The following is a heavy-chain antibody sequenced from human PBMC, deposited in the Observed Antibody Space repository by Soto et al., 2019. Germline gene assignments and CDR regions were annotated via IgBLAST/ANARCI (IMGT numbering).Heavy chain of an antibody. Sequence: PGGSLRLSCAASGVTFTSSAMTWVRQVPGEGLQWVSYISKSGDSTYYADSVKGRFTISRDNSKNTLYLQMNSLRAEDTGIYYCAKGSFGFDFWGQGTLVTVSS. CDR3: AKGSFGFDF. D-gene: IGHD3-10*01. J-gene: IGHJ4*01. CDR2: ISKSGDST. V-gene: IGHV3-23*01. CDR1: GVTFTSSA.